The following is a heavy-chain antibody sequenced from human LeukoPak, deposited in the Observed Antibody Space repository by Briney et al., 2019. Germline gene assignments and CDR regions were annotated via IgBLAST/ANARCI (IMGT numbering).Heavy chain of an antibody. CDR1: GYTFTSYG. CDR2: ISAYNVNT. CDR3: ARDDGAYFSFDS. V-gene: IGHV1-18*04. D-gene: IGHD4-17*01. Sequence: GASVKVSCKASGYTFTSYGISWVRQAPGQGLEWMGWISAYNVNTNYAQKLQGRVTMTTDTSTSTAYMELSRLKSDDTAVFYCARDDGAYFSFDSWGQGTLVTVSS. J-gene: IGHJ4*02.